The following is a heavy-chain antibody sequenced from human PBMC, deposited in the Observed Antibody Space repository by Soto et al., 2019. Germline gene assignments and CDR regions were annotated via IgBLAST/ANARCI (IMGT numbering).Heavy chain of an antibody. Sequence: QPGGSLRLSCAASGFTFTSYSMNWVRQAPGQGLEWVSYITSKSTTIKYADSVKGRFTVSRDNAKNSLYLQLNSLRDEDTAVYYCAREMGACSDSSCYPGPYDSWGQGTLVTVSS. CDR1: GFTFTSYS. J-gene: IGHJ5*02. V-gene: IGHV3-48*02. CDR2: ITSKSTTI. CDR3: AREMGACSDSSCYPGPYDS. D-gene: IGHD3-16*01.